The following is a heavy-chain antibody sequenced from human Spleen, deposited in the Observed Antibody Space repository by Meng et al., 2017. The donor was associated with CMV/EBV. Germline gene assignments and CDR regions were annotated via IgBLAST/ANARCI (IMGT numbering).Heavy chain of an antibody. Sequence: PCAFYGGSFSGYYWSWIRQPPGKGLEWIGEINHSGSTNYNPSLKSRVTISVDTSKNQFSLKLSSVTAADTAVYYCARRSRFFPFDYWGQGTLVTVSS. CDR3: ARRSRFFPFDY. V-gene: IGHV4-34*01. CDR2: INHSGST. J-gene: IGHJ4*02. D-gene: IGHD3-3*01. CDR1: GGSFSGYY.